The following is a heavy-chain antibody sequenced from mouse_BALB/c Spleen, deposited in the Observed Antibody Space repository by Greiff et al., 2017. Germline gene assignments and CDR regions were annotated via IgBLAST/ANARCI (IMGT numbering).Heavy chain of an antibody. D-gene: IGHD2-3*01. J-gene: IGHJ2*01. V-gene: IGHV1-55*01. Sequence: QVQLQQPGAELVKPGTSVKLSCKASGYNFTSYWINWVKLRPGQGLEWIGDIYPGSGSTNYNEKFKSKATLTVDTSSSTAYMQLSSLASEDSALYYCARHDGYGYFDYWGQGTTLTVSS. CDR1: GYNFTSYW. CDR2: IYPGSGST. CDR3: ARHDGYGYFDY.